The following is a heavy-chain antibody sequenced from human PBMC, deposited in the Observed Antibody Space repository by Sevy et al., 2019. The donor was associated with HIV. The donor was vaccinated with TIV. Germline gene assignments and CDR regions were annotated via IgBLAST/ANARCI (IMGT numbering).Heavy chain of an antibody. D-gene: IGHD6-13*01. CDR1: GFSLNNYW. V-gene: IGHV3-7*01. CDR2: INQDGSVK. Sequence: GESLKISCVASGFSLNNYWMNWVRQAPGKGLEWVANINQDGSVKYYVESVRGRFTISRDNARNLVFLQMSSLRVDDSALYYCVRAIAKDGSFWGQGTLVTASS. CDR3: VRAIAKDGSF. J-gene: IGHJ4*02.